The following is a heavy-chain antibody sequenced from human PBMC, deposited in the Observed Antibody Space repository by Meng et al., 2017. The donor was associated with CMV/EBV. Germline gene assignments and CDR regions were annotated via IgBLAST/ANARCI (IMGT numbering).Heavy chain of an antibody. CDR2: ISSSSSYI. Sequence: LSRSASGFTIGSYSMNWDRKARGKGLEWVSSISSSSSYIYYADSVKGRFTISRDNAKNSLYLQMNSLKAEDTAVYYCARDPYSSGWPWGQGTLVTVSS. J-gene: IGHJ4*02. V-gene: IGHV3-21*01. D-gene: IGHD6-19*01. CDR1: GFTIGSYS. CDR3: ARDPYSSGWP.